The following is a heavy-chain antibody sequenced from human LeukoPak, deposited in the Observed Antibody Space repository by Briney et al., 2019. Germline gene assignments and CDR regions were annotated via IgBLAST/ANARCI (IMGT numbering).Heavy chain of an antibody. D-gene: IGHD6-13*01. CDR2: IGGSGDKI. CDR1: GSTFSSYG. V-gene: IGHV3-23*01. CDR3: ARTQAAVGKAWFDP. J-gene: IGHJ5*02. Sequence: PGGSLRLSCAASGSTFSSYGMSWVRQAPGKGLEWVSAIGGSGDKIYYADSVKGRFTISRDNSKNTLYLQMNSLRAGDTAVYYCARTQAAVGKAWFDPWGQGTLASVSS.